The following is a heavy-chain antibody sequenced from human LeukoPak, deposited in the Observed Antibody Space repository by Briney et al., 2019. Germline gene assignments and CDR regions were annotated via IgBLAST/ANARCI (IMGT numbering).Heavy chain of an antibody. V-gene: IGHV3-30*03. CDR2: ISYDGSNK. CDR3: ARADYYGSGSHPGY. Sequence: GRSLRLSCAASGFTFSSYGMHWVRQAPGKGLEWVAVISYDGSNKYYADSVKGRFTISRDNSKNTLYLQMNSLRAEDTAVYYCARADYYGSGSHPGYWGQGTLVTVSS. CDR1: GFTFSSYG. D-gene: IGHD3-10*01. J-gene: IGHJ4*02.